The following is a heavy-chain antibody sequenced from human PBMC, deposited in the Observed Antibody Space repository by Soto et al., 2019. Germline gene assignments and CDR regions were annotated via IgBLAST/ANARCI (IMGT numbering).Heavy chain of an antibody. CDR3: GRDARGVTHFDY. Sequence: QVQLVQSGAEVKKPGASVKVSCKASGYTFTSYGISWVRQAPGQGLEWMGWISAYNGNTNYAQKLQGRVTMTTDTSTGTAYMELRGLRSDDPAGDYCGRDARGVTHFDYWGQGTLVTVSS. V-gene: IGHV1-18*01. CDR1: GYTFTSYG. D-gene: IGHD3-10*01. CDR2: ISAYNGNT. J-gene: IGHJ4*02.